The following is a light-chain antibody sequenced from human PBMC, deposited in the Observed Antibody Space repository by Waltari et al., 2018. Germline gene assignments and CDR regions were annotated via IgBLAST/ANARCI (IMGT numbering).Light chain of an antibody. CDR1: SIGTKS. CDR2: YDS. CDR3: QVWDNRSDHVV. J-gene: IGLJ2*01. Sequence: SYVLTQPPSVSVAPGKTARITCGGNSIGTKSVHWYQQKPGQAPVLVLYYDSDRPAGRPGRFSGTNSGNTATLTISRGEAGDEADYYCQVWDNRSDHVVFGGGTTLTVL. V-gene: IGLV3-21*04.